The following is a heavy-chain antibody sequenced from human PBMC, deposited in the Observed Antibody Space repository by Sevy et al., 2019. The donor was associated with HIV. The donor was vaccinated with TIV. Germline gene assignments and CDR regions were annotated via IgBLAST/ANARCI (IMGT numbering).Heavy chain of an antibody. Sequence: SETLSLTCTVSGGSISSGAYPWNWIRQPPGKGLEWIGYIFHTGSTYYNPSLKSRVTVSVDRSKNQFSLKMTSVTAADTAVYYCVRDGGTVTTPGYFDYWGQGTLVTVSS. D-gene: IGHD4-17*01. CDR1: GGSISSGAYP. J-gene: IGHJ4*02. CDR2: IFHTGST. CDR3: VRDGGTVTTPGYFDY. V-gene: IGHV4-30-2*01.